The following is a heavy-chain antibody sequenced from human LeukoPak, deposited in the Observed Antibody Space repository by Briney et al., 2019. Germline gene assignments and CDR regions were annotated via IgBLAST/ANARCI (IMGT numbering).Heavy chain of an antibody. CDR2: INNDGVST. CDR3: ARKPLSGGYGGTIDY. J-gene: IGHJ4*02. D-gene: IGHD5-12*01. V-gene: IGHV3-74*01. CDR1: GFTLSGYW. Sequence: QSGGSLRLSCATSGFTLSGYWMHWVRQVPGKGLEWLSRINNDGVSTSYADSVKGRFTISRDNAKNTLYLRMNSLRAEDTAIYYCARKPLSGGYGGTIDYWGQGTLVTVSS.